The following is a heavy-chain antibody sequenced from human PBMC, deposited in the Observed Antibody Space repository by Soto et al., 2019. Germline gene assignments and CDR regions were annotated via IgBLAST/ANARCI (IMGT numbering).Heavy chain of an antibody. V-gene: IGHV1-69*01. J-gene: IGHJ4*02. Sequence: QVQLVQSGAEVRKPGSSVRVSCKASGGTFSSYAISWVRQAPGQGLEWMGGIIPIFGTADYAQKFQGRVTITADETTSTAYMELSSLRSEDTALYYCARGWGYDSSTYYYAYWGQGTLVTVSS. CDR3: ARGWGYDSSTYYYAY. CDR2: IIPIFGTA. D-gene: IGHD3-22*01. CDR1: GGTFSSYA.